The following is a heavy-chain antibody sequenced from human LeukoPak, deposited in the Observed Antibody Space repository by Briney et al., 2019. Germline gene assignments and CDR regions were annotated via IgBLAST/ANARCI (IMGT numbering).Heavy chain of an antibody. Sequence: SETLSLTCTVSGGSMSGYYWSWIRQPPGKGLEWIGYIYYSGSTNYNPSLKSRVTISVDTSKNQFSLKLSSVTAADTAVYYRAREPGWDFWSGYLYGMDVWGQGTTVTVSS. CDR2: IYYSGST. CDR1: GGSMSGYY. V-gene: IGHV4-59*12. CDR3: AREPGWDFWSGYLYGMDV. J-gene: IGHJ6*02. D-gene: IGHD3-3*01.